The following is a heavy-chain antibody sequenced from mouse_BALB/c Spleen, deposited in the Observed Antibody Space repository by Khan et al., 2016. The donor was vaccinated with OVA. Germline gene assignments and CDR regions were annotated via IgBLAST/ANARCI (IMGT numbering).Heavy chain of an antibody. CDR3: ARSLYYNYGYALDY. D-gene: IGHD2-4*01. CDR1: GYSITNDYA. V-gene: IGHV3-2*02. CDR2: ISSTGST. J-gene: IGHJ4*01. Sequence: EVQLQESGPGLVKPSQSLSLTCTVTGYSITNDYAWNWIRQFPGNKLEWMGYISSTGSTSYNPSLKSRISITRDTSKNQFFLQLRSVTSEDTATCYCARSLYYNYGYALDYWGRGTSVTVSS.